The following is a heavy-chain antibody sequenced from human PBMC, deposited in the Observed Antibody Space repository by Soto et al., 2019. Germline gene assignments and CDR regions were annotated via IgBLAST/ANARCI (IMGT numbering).Heavy chain of an antibody. CDR1: GFTFSSYT. CDR3: AKDMTGYSSVFGV. Sequence: EVQLLESGGGLVQPGGSLRLSCAASGFTFSSYTMSWVRQAPGKGLEWVSGISGSGGSTYYADSVKGRFTTSRDNSKNTLYLQMNSLRAEDTAVYFCAKDMTGYSSVFGVWGQGTLVTVSS. J-gene: IGHJ4*02. V-gene: IGHV3-23*01. CDR2: ISGSGGST. D-gene: IGHD6-19*01.